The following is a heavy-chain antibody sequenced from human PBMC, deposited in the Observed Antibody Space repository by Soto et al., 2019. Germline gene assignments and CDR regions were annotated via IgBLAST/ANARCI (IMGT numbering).Heavy chain of an antibody. J-gene: IGHJ4*02. V-gene: IGHV4-59*08. D-gene: IGHD5-12*01. CDR3: ARQGGGCDYVGVDYFDY. CDR2: IYYSGST. Sequence: QVQLQESGPGLVKPSETLSLTCTVSGGSISSYYWSWIRQPPGKGLEWIGYIYYSGSTNYNPSLKRRVTISVDTSKNQFSLKRSSVTAADTAVYYCARQGGGCDYVGVDYFDYWGQGTLVTVSS. CDR1: GGSISSYY.